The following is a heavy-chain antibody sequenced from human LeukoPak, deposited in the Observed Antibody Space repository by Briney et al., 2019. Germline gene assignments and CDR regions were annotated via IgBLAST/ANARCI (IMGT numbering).Heavy chain of an antibody. V-gene: IGHV3-64D*06. CDR1: GFTFISYA. J-gene: IGHJ4*02. CDR3: VKDLTGGFDY. D-gene: IGHD7-27*01. Sequence: GGSLRLSCSASGFTFISYAMHWVRRAPGKGLEYVSAISSNGGSTYYADSVKGRFTISRDNSKNTLYLQMSSLRAEDTAVYYCVKDLTGGFDYWGQGTLVTVSS. CDR2: ISSNGGST.